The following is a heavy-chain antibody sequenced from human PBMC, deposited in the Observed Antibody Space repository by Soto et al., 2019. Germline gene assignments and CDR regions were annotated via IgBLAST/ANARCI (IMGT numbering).Heavy chain of an antibody. V-gene: IGHV3-53*02. Sequence: EVQLVETGGGLIQPGGSLRLSCAASGLTVSSNYMSWVRQAPGKGLEWVSVIYSGGSTHYADSVKGRFTISRDNSKNTLYLQMNSLRAEDTAVYYCARSSRGGNAGYFDLWGRGTLVTVSS. CDR2: IYSGGST. CDR1: GLTVSSNY. CDR3: ARSSRGGNAGYFDL. J-gene: IGHJ2*01. D-gene: IGHD2-15*01.